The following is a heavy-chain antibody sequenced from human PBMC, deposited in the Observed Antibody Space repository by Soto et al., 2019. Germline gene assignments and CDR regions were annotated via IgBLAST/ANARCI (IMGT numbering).Heavy chain of an antibody. J-gene: IGHJ5*01. CDR3: TIELSTYNWLDS. CDR2: INPKSGAS. V-gene: IGHV1-2*02. D-gene: IGHD2-15*01. CDR1: GYSFIDYY. Sequence: ASVKVSGKAFGYSFIDYYIHWVRQAPVQGLEWMGWINPKSGASNYAQKFQGRVNMTGDTSLSAAYMELSSLTSDDTAVYYCTIELSTYNWLDSWGQGTQVPAS.